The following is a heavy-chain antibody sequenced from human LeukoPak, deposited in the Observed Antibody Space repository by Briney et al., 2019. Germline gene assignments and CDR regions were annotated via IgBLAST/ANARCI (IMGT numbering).Heavy chain of an antibody. Sequence: NASETLSLTCAVYGGSFSGYYWSWLRQPPGKGLEWIGEINHSGSTNYNPSLKSRVTISIDTSKNQFSLKLSSVTAADTAVYYCATSHDWYWGQGTLVTVSS. CDR2: INHSGST. D-gene: IGHD2-21*01. CDR3: ATSHDWY. V-gene: IGHV4-34*01. CDR1: GGSFSGYY. J-gene: IGHJ4*02.